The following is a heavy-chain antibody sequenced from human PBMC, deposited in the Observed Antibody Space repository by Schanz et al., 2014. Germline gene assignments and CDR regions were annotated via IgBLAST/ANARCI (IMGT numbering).Heavy chain of an antibody. Sequence: QVQLVQSGAEVKKPGPSVKVSCKASGCTFSSYSISWVRQAPGQGLEWMGRIIPILGIANYAQKFQGRVTNTADKSTSTAYMDLSSLRPEDTAVYYCARSNYYDNSDYYNSFDYWGQGTLVTVSS. CDR2: IIPILGIA. V-gene: IGHV1-69*02. CDR1: GCTFSSYS. J-gene: IGHJ4*02. D-gene: IGHD3-22*01. CDR3: ARSNYYDNSDYYNSFDY.